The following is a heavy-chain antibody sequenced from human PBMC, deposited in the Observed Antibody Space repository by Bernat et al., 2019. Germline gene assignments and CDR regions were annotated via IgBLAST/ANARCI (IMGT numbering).Heavy chain of an antibody. V-gene: IGHV4-59*04. CDR2: IYYSGST. J-gene: IGHJ4*02. CDR3: ARLKGFAAY. CDR1: GGSISSYY. Sequence: QVQLQESGPGLVKPSETLSLTCTVSGGSISSYYWSWIRQPPGKGLEWIGYIYYSGSTYYNPSLKSRVTISVDTSKNQFSLKLSSVTAADTAVYYCARLKGFAAYWGQGTLVTVSS.